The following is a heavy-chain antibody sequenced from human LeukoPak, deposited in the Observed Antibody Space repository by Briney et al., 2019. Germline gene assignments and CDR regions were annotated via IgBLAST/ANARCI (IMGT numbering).Heavy chain of an antibody. D-gene: IGHD3-10*01. J-gene: IGHJ4*02. CDR1: GFTLSSNA. Sequence: GGSLRLSCTASGFTLSSNAMHWVRQAPGKGLECVAVTSYDGTTKYYADSVKGRFTISRDNSENTLYLQMNSLRAEDTALYYCARKIYGSDNYIDYWGQGTLVTVSS. CDR2: TSYDGTTK. CDR3: ARKIYGSDNYIDY. V-gene: IGHV3-30*07.